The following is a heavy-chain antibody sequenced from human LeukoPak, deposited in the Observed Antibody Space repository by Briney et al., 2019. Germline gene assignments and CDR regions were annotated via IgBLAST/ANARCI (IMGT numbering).Heavy chain of an antibody. V-gene: IGHV3-33*08. CDR2: IWFGGSKR. D-gene: IGHD1-26*01. CDR3: ARGHPHGWELYLDY. J-gene: IGHJ4*02. Sequence: GRSLRLSCAASEFTFSCYGMHWVRQAPGKGLEWVAVIWFGGSKRYYVDSVKGRFAISRDNSENTLCVQMSSLRAGDTAVYHCARGHPHGWELYLDYWGQGTLVTVSS. CDR1: EFTFSCYG.